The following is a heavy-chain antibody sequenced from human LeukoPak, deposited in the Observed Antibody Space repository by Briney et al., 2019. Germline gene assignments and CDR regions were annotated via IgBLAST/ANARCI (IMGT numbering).Heavy chain of an antibody. Sequence: SETLSLTCAVYGGSFSGYYWSWIRQPPGKGLEWIGEINHSGSTNYNPSLKSRVTISVDTSKNQFSLKLSSVTAADTAVYYCARPTYSSSSIWFDPWGQGTLVTVSS. V-gene: IGHV4-34*01. D-gene: IGHD6-6*01. CDR1: GGSFSGYY. CDR2: INHSGST. J-gene: IGHJ5*02. CDR3: ARPTYSSSSIWFDP.